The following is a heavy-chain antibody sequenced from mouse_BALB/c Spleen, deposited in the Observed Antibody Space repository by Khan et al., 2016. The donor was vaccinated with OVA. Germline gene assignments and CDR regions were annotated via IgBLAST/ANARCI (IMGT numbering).Heavy chain of an antibody. D-gene: IGHD2-12*01. Sequence: QVQLKESGPGLVAPSQSLSITCTVSGFSLTSYDVNWVRQPPGKGLEWLGVIWGDGSTNYHSALKSRLSITKDNSKSQAFLKLNSLQTDDTATYYCAKPRDSYPCGMGYWGQGTSVTVSS. CDR1: GFSLTSYD. J-gene: IGHJ4*01. V-gene: IGHV2-3*01. CDR2: IWGDGST. CDR3: AKPRDSYPCGMGY.